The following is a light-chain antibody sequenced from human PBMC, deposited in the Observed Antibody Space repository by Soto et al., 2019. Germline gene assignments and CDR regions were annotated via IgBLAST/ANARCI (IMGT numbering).Light chain of an antibody. CDR3: YSYTSSSTVL. CDR1: SSDVGGYNY. J-gene: IGLJ2*01. V-gene: IGLV2-14*01. Sequence: QSALTQPASVSGSPGQSITISCTGISSDVGGYNYVSWYQQHPDKAPKLMIYDVSTSRSGVSNRFSGSKSGNTASLTISGLQAEDEADYYCYSYTSSSTVLFGGGTKLTVL. CDR2: DVS.